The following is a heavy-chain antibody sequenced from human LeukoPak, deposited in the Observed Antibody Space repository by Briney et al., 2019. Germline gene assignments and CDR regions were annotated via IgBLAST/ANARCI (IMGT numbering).Heavy chain of an antibody. J-gene: IGHJ4*02. CDR1: GYTFTSYG. CDR3: ARLSGYDWESFYDY. CDR2: ISAYNGNT. V-gene: IGHV1-18*01. D-gene: IGHD5-12*01. Sequence: ASVKVSCKASGYTFTSYGISWVRQAPGQGLEWMGWISAYNGNTNYAQKLQGRVTMTTDTSTSTAYMELRSLRSADTAVYYCARLSGYDWESFYDYWGQGTLVTVSS.